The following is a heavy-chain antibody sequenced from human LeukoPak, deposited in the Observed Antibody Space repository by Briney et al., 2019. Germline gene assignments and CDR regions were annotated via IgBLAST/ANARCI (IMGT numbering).Heavy chain of an antibody. D-gene: IGHD3-16*01. CDR1: GGSFSGYY. CDR3: AREWMINWFDP. J-gene: IGHJ5*02. Sequence: SETLSLTCAVYGGSFSGYYWSWIRQPAGKGLEWIGRIYTSGSTNYNPSLKSRVTMSVDTSKNQFSLKLSSATAADTAVYYCAREWMINWFDPWGQGTLVTVSS. CDR2: IYTSGST. V-gene: IGHV4-4*07.